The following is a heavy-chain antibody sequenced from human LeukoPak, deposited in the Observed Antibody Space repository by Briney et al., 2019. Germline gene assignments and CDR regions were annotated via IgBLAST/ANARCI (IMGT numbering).Heavy chain of an antibody. D-gene: IGHD6-19*01. CDR1: GGYITSTNHC. J-gene: IGHJ4*02. CDR3: ARMTSSGWYAAGYYFDY. Sequence: PSETLSLTCTVSGGYITSTNHCWGWIRQPPGRGLEWIGCSSYSGYTDYNPSLKSRVTISVDTSKNQFSLKMSSVTAADTAVYYCARMTSSGWYAAGYYFDYWGQGTLVTVSS. V-gene: IGHV4-39*07. CDR2: SSYSGYT.